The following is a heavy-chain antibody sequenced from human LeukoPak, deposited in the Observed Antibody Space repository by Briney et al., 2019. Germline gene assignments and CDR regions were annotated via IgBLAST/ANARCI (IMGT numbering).Heavy chain of an antibody. D-gene: IGHD4-11*01. V-gene: IGHV4-4*07. CDR1: GGSISSYY. CDR3: ARAGRVFSDYRNYESGLWLDY. CDR2: IYTSGST. J-gene: IGHJ4*02. Sequence: PSETLSLTCTVSGGSISSYYWSWIRQPAGKGLEWIGRIYTSGSTNYNPSLKSRVTMSVDTSKNQFSLKLSSVTAADTAVYYCARAGRVFSDYRNYESGLWLDYWGQGTLVTVSS.